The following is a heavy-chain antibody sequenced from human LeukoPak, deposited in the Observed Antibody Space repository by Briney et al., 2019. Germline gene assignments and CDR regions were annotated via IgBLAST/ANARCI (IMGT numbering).Heavy chain of an antibody. Sequence: SETLSLTCAVSGGSISSSNWWSWVRQPPGKGLEWIGEIYHSGSTNYNPSLKSRVTISVDKSKDQFSLKLSSVTAADTAVYYCASFEQWLKRGYWGQGTLVTVSS. CDR1: GGSISSSNW. D-gene: IGHD6-19*01. V-gene: IGHV4-4*02. J-gene: IGHJ4*02. CDR3: ASFEQWLKRGY. CDR2: IYHSGST.